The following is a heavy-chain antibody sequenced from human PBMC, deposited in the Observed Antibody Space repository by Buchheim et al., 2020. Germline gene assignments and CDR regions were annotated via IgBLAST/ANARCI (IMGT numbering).Heavy chain of an antibody. CDR1: GFTFSSYW. CDR2: IKQDGSEK. CDR3: ARVSMYYDVWSAPFGQGWFDP. Sequence: EVQLVESGGGLVQPGGSLRLSCAASGFTFSSYWMSWVRQAPGKGLEWVANIKQDGSEKYYVDSVKGRFTISRDNAKNSLYLQMNSLRAEDTAVYYCARVSMYYDVWSAPFGQGWFDPWGQGTL. V-gene: IGHV3-7*01. J-gene: IGHJ5*02. D-gene: IGHD3-3*01.